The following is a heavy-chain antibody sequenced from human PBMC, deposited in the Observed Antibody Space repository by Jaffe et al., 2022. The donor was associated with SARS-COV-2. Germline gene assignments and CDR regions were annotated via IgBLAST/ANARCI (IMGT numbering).Heavy chain of an antibody. CDR2: ISGSGGST. V-gene: IGHV3-23*01. D-gene: IGHD6-6*01. Sequence: EVQLLESGGGLVQPGGSLRLSCAASGFTLSSYAMSWVRQAPGKGLEWVSVISGSGGSTYYADSVKGRFTISRDKSKNTLYLQMNSLRAEDTAVYYCAKDGETYSSSSGGMDVWGQGTTVTVSS. CDR1: GFTLSSYA. J-gene: IGHJ6*02. CDR3: AKDGETYSSSSGGMDV.